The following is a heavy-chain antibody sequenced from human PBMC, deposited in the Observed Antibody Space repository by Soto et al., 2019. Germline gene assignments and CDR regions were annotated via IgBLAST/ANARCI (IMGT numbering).Heavy chain of an antibody. CDR1: GDSVSSNSAA. V-gene: IGHV6-1*01. CDR3: ARVQWVAVAGAQIDY. CDR2: TYYRSKWYN. D-gene: IGHD6-19*01. J-gene: IGHJ4*02. Sequence: AQTLSLTCAISGDSVSSNSAAWNWIRQSPSRGLEWLGRTYYRSKWYNDYAVSVKSRITINPDTSKNQFSLQLNSVTPEDTAVYYCARVQWVAVAGAQIDYWGQGTLVTVS.